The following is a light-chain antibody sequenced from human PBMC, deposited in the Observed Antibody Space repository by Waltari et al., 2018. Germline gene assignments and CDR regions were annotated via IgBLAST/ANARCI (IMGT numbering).Light chain of an antibody. J-gene: IGLJ3*02. V-gene: IGLV2-8*01. CDR2: EVY. CDR1: SSDVGGNDY. Sequence: QSALTQFPSASGSPGQSVTISCTGTSSDVGGNDYISWYQQHPGKAPKVIIYEVYKRPSGVPDRFSGSKSGNTASLTASGLQAEDEANYYCSSYAGKYVFGGGTKLTVL. CDR3: SSYAGKYV.